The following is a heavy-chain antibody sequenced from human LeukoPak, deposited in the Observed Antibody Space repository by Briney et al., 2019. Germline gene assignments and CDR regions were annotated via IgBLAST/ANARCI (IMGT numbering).Heavy chain of an antibody. V-gene: IGHV4-34*01. D-gene: IGHD3-22*01. Sequence: SETLSLTCAVYGGSFSGYYWSWIRQPPGKGLEWIGEINHSGGTNYNPSLKSRVTISVDTSKNQFSLKLSSVTAADTAVYYCARDYYYDSSGYTAHWYFDLWGRGTLVTVSS. J-gene: IGHJ2*01. CDR1: GGSFSGYY. CDR3: ARDYYYDSSGYTAHWYFDL. CDR2: INHSGGT.